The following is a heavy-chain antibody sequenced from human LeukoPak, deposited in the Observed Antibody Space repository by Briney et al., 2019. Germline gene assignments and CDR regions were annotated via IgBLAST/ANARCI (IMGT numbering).Heavy chain of an antibody. J-gene: IGHJ2*01. D-gene: IGHD6-19*01. Sequence: SETLSLTCTVSGYSISSGYYWGWIRQPPGKGLEWIGSIYHSGSTYYNPSLKSRVTISADTSKNQFSLKLSSVTAADTAVYYCARDFGSGFGGYFDLWGRGTLVTVSS. CDR1: GYSISSGYY. CDR3: ARDFGSGFGGYFDL. V-gene: IGHV4-38-2*02. CDR2: IYHSGST.